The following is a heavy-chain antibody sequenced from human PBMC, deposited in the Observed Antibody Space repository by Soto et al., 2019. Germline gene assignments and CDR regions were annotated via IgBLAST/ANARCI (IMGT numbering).Heavy chain of an antibody. D-gene: IGHD4-4*01. CDR3: AKPPVITASYYYYDMDV. CDR2: ISGSGIST. Sequence: GGPLRLSCAASGFTFSTYPMSWVRQAPGKGLEWVSGISGSGISTYYTDSVKGRFTISRDNSKNTVFLQMNSLRDEDTAIYYCAKPPVITASYYYYDMDVWGQGTTVTVSS. V-gene: IGHV3-23*01. J-gene: IGHJ6*02. CDR1: GFTFSTYP.